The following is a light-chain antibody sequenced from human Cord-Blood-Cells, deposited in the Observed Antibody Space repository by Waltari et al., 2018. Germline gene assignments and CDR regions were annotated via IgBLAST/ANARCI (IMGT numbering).Light chain of an antibody. J-gene: IGLJ1*01. CDR1: SSDVGGCNY. V-gene: IGLV2-14*01. CDR2: DVS. CDR3: SSYTSSSTLYV. Sequence: QSALTQPASVSGSPGQSITIPCPGTSSDVGGCNYVSWYQQHPGKAPKLMIYDVSNRPSGVSNRFSRSKSGNTASLTISGIQAEDEADYYCSSYTSSSTLYVFGTGTKVTVL.